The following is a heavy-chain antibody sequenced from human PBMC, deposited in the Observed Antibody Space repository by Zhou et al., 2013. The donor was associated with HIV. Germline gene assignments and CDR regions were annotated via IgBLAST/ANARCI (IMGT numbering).Heavy chain of an antibody. CDR2: INPSLNST. Sequence: QVQLVQSGAEVKKPGASVKVSCKASGYTFTSYYMHWVRQAPGQGLEWMAIINPSLNSTTYAQKFQGRVTMTRDTSTSTVYMELSSLRSEDTAVYYCARGSPRYYDSSAYPGAFDIWGQGTMVTVSS. CDR3: ARGSPRYYDSSAYPGAFDI. J-gene: IGHJ3*02. CDR1: GYTFTSYY. V-gene: IGHV1-46*03. D-gene: IGHD3-22*01.